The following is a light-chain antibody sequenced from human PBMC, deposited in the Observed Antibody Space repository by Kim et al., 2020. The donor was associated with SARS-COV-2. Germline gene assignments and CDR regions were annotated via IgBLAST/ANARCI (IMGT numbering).Light chain of an antibody. V-gene: IGLV3-19*01. J-gene: IGLJ2*01. CDR2: GKN. Sequence: ALGQTVRITCQGDSLRAYYASWYQQKPGQAPVLVIYGKNNRPSGIPDRFSGSSSGNTASLTITGAQAEDEADYYCNSRDSSGNHVVFGGGTQLTVL. CDR3: NSRDSSGNHVV. CDR1: SLRAYY.